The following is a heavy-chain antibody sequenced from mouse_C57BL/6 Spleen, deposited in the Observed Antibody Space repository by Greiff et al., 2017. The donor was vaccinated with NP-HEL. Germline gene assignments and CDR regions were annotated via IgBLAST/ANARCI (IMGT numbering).Heavy chain of an antibody. CDR1: GFTFSDYG. Sequence: EVKLQESGGGLVKPGGSLKLSCAASGFTFSDYGMHCVRQAPEKGLEWVAYISSGSSTIYYVDTVKGRFTISRDNAKNTLFLQMTSLRSEDTAMYYCARGDDYWGQGTTLTVSS. J-gene: IGHJ2*01. CDR2: ISSGSSTI. V-gene: IGHV5-17*01. CDR3: ARGDDY.